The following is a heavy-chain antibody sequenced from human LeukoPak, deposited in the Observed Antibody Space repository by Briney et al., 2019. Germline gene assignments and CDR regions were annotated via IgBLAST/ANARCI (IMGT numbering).Heavy chain of an antibody. D-gene: IGHD4-23*01. CDR1: GGSISSGGYY. CDR2: IYYSGST. J-gene: IGHJ4*02. CDR3: ARGRRNSGFDY. V-gene: IGHV4-31*03. Sequence: PSQTLSLTCTVSGGSISSGGYYWSWIRQHPGKGLEWIGYIYYSGSTYYNPSLKSRVTISVDTSKNQFSLKLSSVTAADTAVYYRARGRRNSGFDYWGQGTLVTVSS.